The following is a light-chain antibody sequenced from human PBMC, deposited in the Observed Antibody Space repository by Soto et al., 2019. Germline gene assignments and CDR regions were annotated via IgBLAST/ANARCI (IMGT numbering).Light chain of an antibody. V-gene: IGLV2-23*01. CDR2: EGY. J-gene: IGLJ3*02. CDR3: CSYAGSSSSWV. CDR1: SSDVGSYYL. Sequence: QSALTQPASVSGSPGQSITISCTATSSDVGSYYLVSWYQQHPGKAPKVMIYEGYKRPSGVSNRFSGSGSGNTASLTISGLQAEDEAVYYCCSYAGSSSSWVFGGGTKLTL.